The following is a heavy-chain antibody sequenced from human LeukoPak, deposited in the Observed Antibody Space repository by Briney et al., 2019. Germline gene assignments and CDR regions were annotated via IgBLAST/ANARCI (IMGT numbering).Heavy chain of an antibody. D-gene: IGHD1-26*01. CDR3: AKGWDNFYFYYYMDV. Sequence: GGSLRLSCAGSGFYSNDYARYAMSWVRQAPGKGLEWVSAISGTADTTEYADSVKGRFTISRDNSKNTLYLQMNSLRAEDTAVYYCAKGWDNFYFYYYMDVWGKGTMVTVSS. J-gene: IGHJ6*03. CDR1: GFYSNDYARYA. CDR2: ISGTADTT. V-gene: IGHV3-23*01.